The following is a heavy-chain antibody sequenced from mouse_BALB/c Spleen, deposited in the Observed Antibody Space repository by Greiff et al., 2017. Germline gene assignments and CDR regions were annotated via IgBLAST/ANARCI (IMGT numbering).Heavy chain of an antibody. CDR3: ARKGEGKFYYYAMDY. V-gene: IGHV1-18*01. CDR2: INPNNGGT. D-gene: IGHD1-3*01. Sequence: EVQLHQSGPELVKPGASVKISCKTSGYTFTEYTMHWVKQSHGKSLEWIGGINPNNGGTSYNQKFKGKATLTVDKSSSTAYMELRSLTSEDSAVYYCARKGEGKFYYYAMDYWGQGTSVTVSS. J-gene: IGHJ4*01. CDR1: GYTFTEYT.